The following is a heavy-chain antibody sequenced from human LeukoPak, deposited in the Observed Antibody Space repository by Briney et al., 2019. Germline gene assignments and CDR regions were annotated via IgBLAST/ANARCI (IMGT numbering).Heavy chain of an antibody. V-gene: IGHV4-61*01. Sequence: SETLSLTCTVSGGSVSSGSYYWSWIRQPPGKTLEWIGHIYYSGGTNYNPSLKSRVTISVDPSRNQFSLKLSSVTAADTAVYYCARGIFYYYGSSGYYHFDYWGQGTLVTVSS. CDR1: GGSVSSGSYY. D-gene: IGHD3-22*01. CDR2: IYYSGGT. J-gene: IGHJ4*02. CDR3: ARGIFYYYGSSGYYHFDY.